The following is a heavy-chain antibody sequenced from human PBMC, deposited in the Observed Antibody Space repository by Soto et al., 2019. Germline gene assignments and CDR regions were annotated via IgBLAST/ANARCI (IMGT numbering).Heavy chain of an antibody. J-gene: IGHJ4*02. CDR1: GGSFNTYA. D-gene: IGHD3-16*01. CDR2: ISPMFGAA. CDR3: AREVHVHTPAFVY. V-gene: IGHV1-69*19. Sequence: QVQLVQSGAEMKKPGSSVKVSCQSSGGSFNTYAMNWVRQAPGQGPEWMGDISPMFGAANYAPKCQGRVTIPADEATGTPYMQLSSLTSEDTALYFCAREVHVHTPAFVYWGQGTLVTVS.